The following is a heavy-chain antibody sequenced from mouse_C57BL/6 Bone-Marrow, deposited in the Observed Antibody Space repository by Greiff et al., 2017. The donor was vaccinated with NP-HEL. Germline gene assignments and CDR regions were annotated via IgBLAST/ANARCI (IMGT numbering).Heavy chain of an antibody. CDR3: ARETTTVVARDYYAMDY. CDR2: ISNGGGST. D-gene: IGHD1-1*01. CDR1: GFTFSDYY. V-gene: IGHV5-12*01. J-gene: IGHJ4*01. Sequence: EVKLMESGGGLVQPGGSLKLSCAASGFTFSDYYMYWVRQTPEKRLEWVAYISNGGGSTYYPDTVKGRFTISRDNAKNTLYLQMSRLKSEDTAMYYCARETTTVVARDYYAMDYWGQGTSVTVSS.